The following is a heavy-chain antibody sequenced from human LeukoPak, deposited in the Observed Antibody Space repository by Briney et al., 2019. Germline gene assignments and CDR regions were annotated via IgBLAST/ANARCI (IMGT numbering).Heavy chain of an antibody. CDR2: ISGSGGST. J-gene: IGHJ4*02. CDR3: AKQLGYCSDGSCYFPY. CDR1: GFTFSSYA. Sequence: GGSLRLSCAASGFTFSSYAMTWVRQAPGKGLEWVSGISGSGGSTYYADSVKGRFTISRDNSKNTLYLQMNSLRDEDTAVYYCAKQLGYCSDGSCYFPYWGQGTLVTVSS. V-gene: IGHV3-23*01. D-gene: IGHD2-15*01.